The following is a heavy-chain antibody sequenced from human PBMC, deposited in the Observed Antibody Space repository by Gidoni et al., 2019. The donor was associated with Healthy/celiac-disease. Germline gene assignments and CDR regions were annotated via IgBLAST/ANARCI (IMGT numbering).Heavy chain of an antibody. CDR1: GYTFTSYA. V-gene: IGHV1-3*01. CDR3: ARGLQLTWFDP. CDR2: INAGNGNT. J-gene: IGHJ5*02. D-gene: IGHD2-2*01. Sequence: QVQLVQSGAEVTKPGASVQVSCTASGYTFTSYAMHWVRQAPGQRLEWMGWINAGNGNTKYSQKFQGRVTITRDTSASTAYMELSSLRSEDTAVYYCARGLQLTWFDPWGQGTLVTVSS.